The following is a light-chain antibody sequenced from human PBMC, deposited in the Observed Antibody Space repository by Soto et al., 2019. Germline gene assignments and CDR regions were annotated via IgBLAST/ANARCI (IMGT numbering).Light chain of an antibody. V-gene: IGKV1-5*03. J-gene: IGKJ4*01. CDR3: QQYNNYSLA. CDR1: QSISGW. CDR2: KAS. Sequence: DIKMTQSPSTLSASVGDRVTITCRASQSISGWLAWYQQKPGEAPYLLIYKASFLESGVPSRFSGTGSGTEFTLTISSLQPDDFATYYCQQYNNYSLAFGGGTKVEIK.